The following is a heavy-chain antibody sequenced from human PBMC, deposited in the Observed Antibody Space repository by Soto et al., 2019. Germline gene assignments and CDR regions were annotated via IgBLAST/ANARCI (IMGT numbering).Heavy chain of an antibody. CDR1: GGSFSGYY. CDR2: INHSGST. Sequence: SETLSLTCAVYGGSFSGYYWSWIRQPPGKGLEWIGEINHSGSTNYNPSLKSRVTISVDTSKNQFSLKLSSVTAADTAVYYCATLHRAPPGIYYYYYMDVWGKGTTVTVSS. D-gene: IGHD1-26*01. J-gene: IGHJ6*03. CDR3: ATLHRAPPGIYYYYYMDV. V-gene: IGHV4-34*01.